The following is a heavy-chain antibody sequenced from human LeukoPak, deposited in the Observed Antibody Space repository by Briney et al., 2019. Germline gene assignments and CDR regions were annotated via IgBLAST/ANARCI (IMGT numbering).Heavy chain of an antibody. CDR1: GYTFTSYY. CDR3: ARGTHTWYCSGGSCYYGDY. J-gene: IGHJ4*02. Sequence: ASVKVSCKASGYTFTSYYMHWVRQAPGQGLEWMGIINPSGGSTSYAQKFQGRVTMTRDTSTSTVYMELSSLRSEDTAVYYCARGTHTWYCSGGSCYYGDYWGQGTLVTVPS. V-gene: IGHV1-46*01. CDR2: INPSGGST. D-gene: IGHD2-15*01.